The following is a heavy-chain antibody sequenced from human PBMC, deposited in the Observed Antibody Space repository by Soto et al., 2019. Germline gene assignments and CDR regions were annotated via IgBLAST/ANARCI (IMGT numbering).Heavy chain of an antibody. J-gene: IGHJ4*02. Sequence: QVQLVESGGGLVKPGGSLILSCAASGFSISDHCMSWIRQAPGKGLEWVSYSSSSGTFTKYADSVKGRLSISRDNAKNSLYLQINSLRGEDTAIYYCVRSGDNYNVLDYWGQGTPVIVSS. CDR2: SSSSGTFT. CDR3: VRSGDNYNVLDY. CDR1: GFSISDHC. V-gene: IGHV3-11*05. D-gene: IGHD3-10*02.